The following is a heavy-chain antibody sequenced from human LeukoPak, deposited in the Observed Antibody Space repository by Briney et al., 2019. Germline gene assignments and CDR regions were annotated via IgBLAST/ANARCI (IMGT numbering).Heavy chain of an antibody. Sequence: GASVRVSCKPSGYTFTSFGISWVRQAPGQGLEWMGWIGAYNGDTNYAQTLQGRVTMTTDTSTSTAYMDLRSLRSDDTAVYYCTRDRCNCDNCPSFHYWGQGTLVTVSS. V-gene: IGHV1-18*04. J-gene: IGHJ4*02. D-gene: IGHD2-15*01. CDR3: TRDRCNCDNCPSFHY. CDR1: GYTFTSFG. CDR2: IGAYNGDT.